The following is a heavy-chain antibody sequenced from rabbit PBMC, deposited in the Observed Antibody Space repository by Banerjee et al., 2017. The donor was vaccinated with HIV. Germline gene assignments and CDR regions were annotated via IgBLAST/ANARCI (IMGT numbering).Heavy chain of an antibody. Sequence: QEQVVESGGDLVKPEGSLTLTCKASGFSFSNRYVMCWVRQAPGKGLEWIACINSSSGNTVYARWAKGRFTISKTSSTTVTLQMTSLTAADTATYFCARDPPGSSDYDLWGPGTLVTDS. CDR2: INSSSGNT. CDR3: ARDPPGSSDYDL. CDR1: GFSFSNRYV. D-gene: IGHD8-1*01. J-gene: IGHJ4*01. V-gene: IGHV1S45*01.